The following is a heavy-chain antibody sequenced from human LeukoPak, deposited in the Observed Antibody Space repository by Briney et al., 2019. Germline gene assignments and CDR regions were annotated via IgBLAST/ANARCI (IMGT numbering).Heavy chain of an antibody. CDR1: GFTFSSYG. J-gene: IGHJ4*02. D-gene: IGHD1-7*01. CDR3: ARLWNSGSY. Sequence: GGSLRLSCAASGFTFSSYGMHWVRQAPGKGLEWVAFIRYDGSHKYYADSVKGRFTISRDNSKNTLYLQVNSLRAEDTAVYYCARLWNSGSYWGQGTLVTVSS. V-gene: IGHV3-30*02. CDR2: IRYDGSHK.